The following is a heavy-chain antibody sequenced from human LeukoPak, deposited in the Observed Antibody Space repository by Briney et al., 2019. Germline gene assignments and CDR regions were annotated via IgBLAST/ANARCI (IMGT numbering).Heavy chain of an antibody. V-gene: IGHV3-73*01. CDR2: IRSKANSYAT. CDR1: GLTFSGSA. Sequence: GGSLRLSCAASGLTFSGSAMHWVRQASGKGLEWVGRIRSKANSYATAYAASVKGRFTISRDDSKNTAYLQMSSLKTEDTAVYYCTRGYCSSTSCSSRGYYYGMDVWGQGTTVTVSS. D-gene: IGHD2-2*01. J-gene: IGHJ6*02. CDR3: TRGYCSSTSCSSRGYYYGMDV.